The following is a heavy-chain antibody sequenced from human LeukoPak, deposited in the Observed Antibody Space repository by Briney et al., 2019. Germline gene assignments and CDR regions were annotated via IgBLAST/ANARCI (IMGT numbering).Heavy chain of an antibody. Sequence: GGSLRLSCAASGFTFSSHGMHWVRQAPGKGLEWVAVISYDENNKYYADSVKGRFTISRDNSKNTLYLQMNSLRAEDTALYFCARGSADYWGQGTLVTVSS. J-gene: IGHJ4*02. V-gene: IGHV3-30*03. CDR2: ISYDENNK. CDR3: ARGSADY. CDR1: GFTFSSHG.